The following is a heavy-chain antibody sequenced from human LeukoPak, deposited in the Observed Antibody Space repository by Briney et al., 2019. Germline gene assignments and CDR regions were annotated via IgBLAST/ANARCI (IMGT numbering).Heavy chain of an antibody. CDR1: GHTFTGYY. V-gene: IGHV1-2*02. CDR2: INANSGGT. J-gene: IGHJ3*02. CDR3: ASKWVTYYYNSSYYHYPTDVFDI. D-gene: IGHD3-22*01. Sequence: ASVKVSCKASGHTFTGYYMHWVRQAPGQGLEWMGWINANSGGTNYAQKFQGRVTMTRDTSISTAYMELSRLRSDDTAVHYCASKWVTYYYNSSYYHYPTDVFDIWGQGTMVTVSS.